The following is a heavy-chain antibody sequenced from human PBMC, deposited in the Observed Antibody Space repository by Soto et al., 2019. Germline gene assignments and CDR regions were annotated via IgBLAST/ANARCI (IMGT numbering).Heavy chain of an antibody. CDR1: GFTFSSYG. Sequence: QVQLVESGGGVVQPGRSLRLSCAASGFTFSSYGMHWVRQAPGKGLEWVAVISYDGSNKYYADSVKGRFTISRDNSKNTLYLQMTSLRAEDTAVYYCAKGRRDSSGWYFYYWGQGTLVTVSS. D-gene: IGHD6-19*01. J-gene: IGHJ4*02. V-gene: IGHV3-30*18. CDR3: AKGRRDSSGWYFYY. CDR2: ISYDGSNK.